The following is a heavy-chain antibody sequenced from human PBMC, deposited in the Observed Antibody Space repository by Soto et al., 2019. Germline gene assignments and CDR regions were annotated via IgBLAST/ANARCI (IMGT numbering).Heavy chain of an antibody. CDR1: GGSFSGYY. CDR3: ATRRRGQNYMDV. CDR2: INHSGST. D-gene: IGHD2-15*01. V-gene: IGHV4-34*01. J-gene: IGHJ6*03. Sequence: SETLSLTCAVYGGSFSGYYWIWIRQPPGKGLEWIGEINHSGSTNYNPSLKSRVTISVDTSKNQFSLKLSSVTAADTAVYYCATRRRGQNYMDVWGKGTTVTVSS.